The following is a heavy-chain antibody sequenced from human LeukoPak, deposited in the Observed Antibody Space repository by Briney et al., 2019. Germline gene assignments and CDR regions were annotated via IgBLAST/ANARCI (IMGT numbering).Heavy chain of an antibody. CDR1: GYTFTSYG. CDR3: ARANDYYYDSSGYRYYFDY. CDR2: ISAYNGNT. V-gene: IGHV1-18*01. Sequence: WASVKVSCKASGYTFTSYGISWVRQAPGQGLEWMGWISAYNGNTNYAQKLQGRVTMTTDTSTSTAYMELRSLRSDDTAVYYCARANDYYYDSSGYRYYFDYWGQGTLVTVSS. J-gene: IGHJ4*02. D-gene: IGHD3-22*01.